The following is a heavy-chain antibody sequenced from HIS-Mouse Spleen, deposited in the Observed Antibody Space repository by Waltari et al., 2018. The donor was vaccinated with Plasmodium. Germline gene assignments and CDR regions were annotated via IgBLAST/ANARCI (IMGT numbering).Heavy chain of an antibody. CDR1: GFTVSSNY. Sequence: EVQLVETGGGLIQPGGSLRLSGAASGFTVSSNYMSSVRQAPGKGLEWVSVIYSGGSTYYADSVKGRFTISRDNSKNTLYLQMNSLRAEDTAVYYCARGNSGYSSSWYLFDYWGQGTLVTVSS. D-gene: IGHD6-13*01. V-gene: IGHV3-53*02. CDR2: IYSGGST. CDR3: ARGNSGYSSSWYLFDY. J-gene: IGHJ4*02.